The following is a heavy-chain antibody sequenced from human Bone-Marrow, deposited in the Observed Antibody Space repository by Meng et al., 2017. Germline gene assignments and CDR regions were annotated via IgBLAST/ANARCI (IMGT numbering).Heavy chain of an antibody. Sequence: EVVLLGAGGDLVKPGGTLRLSCAASGFYFSNAWMIWVHQAPGKGLEWVGRIKSNTDGGTAEYAAPVTGRFTISRDDSKSTLYLQLSGLTTDDTGVYYCTWDDKAVSDYWGQGNLVTVSS. D-gene: IGHD3-9*01. CDR2: IKSNTDGGTA. V-gene: IGHV3-15*01. J-gene: IGHJ4*02. CDR1: GFYFSNAW. CDR3: TWDDKAVSDY.